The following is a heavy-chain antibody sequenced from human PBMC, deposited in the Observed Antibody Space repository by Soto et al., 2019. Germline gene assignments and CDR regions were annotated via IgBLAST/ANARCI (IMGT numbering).Heavy chain of an antibody. J-gene: IGHJ6*03. D-gene: IGHD6-13*01. CDR2: IYYSGST. CDR3: ARTESIAAGYYYMDV. V-gene: IGHV4-39*01. Sequence: QLQLQESGPGLVKPSETLSLTCTVSGGSISSSSYYWGWLRQPPGKGLEWIGRIYYSGSTYYNPSLKSRVTISVDTSKNQFSLKLSSVTAADTAVYYCARTESIAAGYYYMDVWGKGTTVTVSS. CDR1: GGSISSSSYY.